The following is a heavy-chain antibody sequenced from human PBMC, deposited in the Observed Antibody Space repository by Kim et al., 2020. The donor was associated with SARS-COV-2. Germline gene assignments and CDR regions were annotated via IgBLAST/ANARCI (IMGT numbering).Heavy chain of an antibody. CDR3: ARVWGGRLGYCSGGSCSKNFDY. D-gene: IGHD2-15*01. CDR2: IYYSGST. CDR1: GGSISSYY. V-gene: IGHV4-59*01. J-gene: IGHJ4*02. Sequence: SETLSLTCTVSGGSISSYYWSWIRQPPGKGLEWIGYIYYSGSTNYNPSLKSRVTISVDTSKNQFSLKLSSVTAADTAVYYCARVWGGRLGYCSGGSCSKNFDYWGQGTLVTVSS.